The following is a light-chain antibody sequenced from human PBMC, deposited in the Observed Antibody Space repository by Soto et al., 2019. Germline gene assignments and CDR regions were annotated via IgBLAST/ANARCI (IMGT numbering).Light chain of an antibody. V-gene: IGKV2D-29*01. CDR3: MQSIQLPRT. CDR2: AVS. J-gene: IGKJ1*01. CDR1: QSLLQSDGNTY. Sequence: IVKTPTPTPPFLPPGQPASISCKSSQSLLQSDGNTYLYWYLQKPGQPPQLLIYAVSNRFSGVPDRFSGSGSGTDFTLKISRVEAEDVGVYYCMQSIQLPRTFGQGTKVDIK.